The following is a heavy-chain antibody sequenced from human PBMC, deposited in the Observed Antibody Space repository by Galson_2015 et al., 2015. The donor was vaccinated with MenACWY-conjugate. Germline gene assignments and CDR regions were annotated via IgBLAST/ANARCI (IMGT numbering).Heavy chain of an antibody. CDR2: ISGDRSTA. V-gene: IGHV3-74*01. CDR3: ARGRSSGSSDY. J-gene: IGHJ4*02. D-gene: IGHD6-19*01. CDR1: GFTFSSYW. Sequence: SLRLSCAASGFTFSSYWMHWVRQAPGKGLVWVSRISGDRSTATYADSVKGRFTISRDNAKNTLDLQMNSLRAEDTAVYYWARGRSSGSSDYWGQGTFVTVPS.